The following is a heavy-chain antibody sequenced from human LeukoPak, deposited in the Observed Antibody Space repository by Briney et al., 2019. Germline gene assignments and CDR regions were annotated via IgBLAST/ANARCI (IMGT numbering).Heavy chain of an antibody. CDR3: AHSKSITIFGVVRYYFDY. CDR1: GFSLSTSGVG. D-gene: IGHD3-3*01. CDR2: IYWNDDK. J-gene: IGHJ4*02. V-gene: IGHV2-5*01. Sequence: SGPTLVKPTQTLTLTCTFSGFSLSTSGVGVGWIRQPPGKALEWLALIYWNDDKRYSPSLKSRLTITKDTSNNQVVLTMTNMDPVDTATYYCAHSKSITIFGVVRYYFDYWGQGTLVTVSS.